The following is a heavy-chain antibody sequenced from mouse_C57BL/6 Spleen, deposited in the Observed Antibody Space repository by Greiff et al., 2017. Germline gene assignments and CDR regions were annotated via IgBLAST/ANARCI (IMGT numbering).Heavy chain of an antibody. Sequence: QVQLQQSGPELVKPGASVKISCKASGYAFSSSWMNWVKQRPGKGLEWIGRIYPGDGDTNYNGKFKGKATLTADKSSSTAYMQLSSLTSEDSAVYCCARGATVVDVWGTGTTVTVSS. CDR1: GYAFSSSW. CDR2: IYPGDGDT. J-gene: IGHJ1*03. V-gene: IGHV1-82*01. D-gene: IGHD1-1*01. CDR3: ARGATVVDV.